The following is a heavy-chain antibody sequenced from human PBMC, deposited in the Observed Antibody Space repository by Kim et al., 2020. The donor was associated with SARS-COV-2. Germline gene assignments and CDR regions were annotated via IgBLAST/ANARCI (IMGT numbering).Heavy chain of an antibody. CDR2: IYYSGTT. CDR1: GGSFTNTNDY. V-gene: IGHV4-39*07. D-gene: IGHD2-15*01. CDR3: AREGYCSGGNCFDY. J-gene: IGHJ4*02. Sequence: SETLSLTCTVTGGSFTNTNDYWGWIRQPPGKGLEWIGSIYYSGTTNYNPSLKSRVTVSVDTSKNQFSLKLSSVTAADTAVYYCAREGYCSGGNCFDYWGQGTLVIVAS.